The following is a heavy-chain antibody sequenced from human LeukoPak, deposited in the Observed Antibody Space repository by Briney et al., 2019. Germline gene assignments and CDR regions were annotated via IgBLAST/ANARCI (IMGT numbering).Heavy chain of an antibody. V-gene: IGHV1-46*01. J-gene: IGHJ3*02. CDR1: GYTFTSYY. CDR3: ARVVGGRGSYPLEAFDI. CDR2: INPSGGST. D-gene: IGHD1-26*01. Sequence: ASVKVSCKASGYTFTSYYMHWARQAPGQGLEWMGIINPSGGSTSYAQKFQGRVTMTRDTSTSTVYMELSSLRSEDTAVYYCARVVGGRGSYPLEAFDIWGQGTMVTVSS.